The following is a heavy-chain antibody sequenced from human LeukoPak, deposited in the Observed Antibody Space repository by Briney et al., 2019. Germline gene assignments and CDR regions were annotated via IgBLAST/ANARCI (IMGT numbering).Heavy chain of an antibody. CDR3: ARGINADYVPIEFDY. Sequence: PSETLSLTCTVSGGSISSGDYYWSRIRQPPGKGLEWIGYIYYSGSTNYNPSLKSRVTISVDTSKNQFSLKLSSVTAADTAVYCCARGINADYVPIEFDYWGQGTLVTVSS. CDR2: IYYSGST. V-gene: IGHV4-61*08. J-gene: IGHJ4*02. CDR1: GGSISSGDYY. D-gene: IGHD4-17*01.